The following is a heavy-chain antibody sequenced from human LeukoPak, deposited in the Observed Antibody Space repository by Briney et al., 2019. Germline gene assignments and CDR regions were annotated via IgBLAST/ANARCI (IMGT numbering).Heavy chain of an antibody. Sequence: ASVTVSCKASGYTFTSYGISWVRQAPGQGLEWMGWISAYIGNTNYAQKLQGRVTMTTDTSTSTAYMELRSLRSDDTAVYYCARDPYCSGGSCYSRIYYYYGMDVWGQGTTVTVSS. CDR1: GYTFTSYG. CDR3: ARDPYCSGGSCYSRIYYYYGMDV. J-gene: IGHJ6*02. CDR2: ISAYIGNT. V-gene: IGHV1-18*01. D-gene: IGHD2-15*01.